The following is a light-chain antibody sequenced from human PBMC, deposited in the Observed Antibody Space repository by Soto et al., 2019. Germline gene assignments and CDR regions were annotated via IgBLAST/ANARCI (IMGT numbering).Light chain of an antibody. J-gene: IGLJ2*01. V-gene: IGLV1-47*01. CDR1: SSKIGSNY. Sequence: QSVLTQQPSASGTPGQRVTLSCSGSSSKIGSNYVFWYQHLPGTAPKLLIYRNNQRPSGVPDRFSVSKSGTSASLAISGLRSEDENDYYCAAWYDSLSGLVFGGGTKLTVL. CDR2: RNN. CDR3: AAWYDSLSGLV.